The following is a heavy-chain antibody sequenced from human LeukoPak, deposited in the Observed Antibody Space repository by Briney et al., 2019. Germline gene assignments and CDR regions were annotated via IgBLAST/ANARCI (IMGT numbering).Heavy chain of an antibody. Sequence: GGSLRLSCTASGFTFAFRSYWMHWVRQAPGKGLVWISRIDNDGSDTIYADSAKGRFTISRDNAKNSLYLLMNSLRAEDTAVYYCVRDMTTVTTCYLQHWGQGTLVTVSS. CDR1: GFTFAFRSYW. D-gene: IGHD4-17*01. V-gene: IGHV3-74*01. CDR2: IDNDGSDT. CDR3: VRDMTTVTTCYLQH. J-gene: IGHJ1*01.